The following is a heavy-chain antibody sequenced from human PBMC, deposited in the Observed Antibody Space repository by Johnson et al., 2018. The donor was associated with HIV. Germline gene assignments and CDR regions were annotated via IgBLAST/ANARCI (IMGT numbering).Heavy chain of an antibody. D-gene: IGHD6-13*01. CDR1: GFTFSDYY. J-gene: IGHJ3*02. Sequence: QMMLVESGGGLVKPGGSLRLSCAPSGFTFSDYYMSWMRQAPGQGLEWVAFIRYDGTNKYYGDSVKGRFTVSRDNSKNTVYVDMNSLRAEDTAVFYCAKGGGSSWSDAFDIWGQGTMVTVSS. CDR2: IRYDGTNK. V-gene: IGHV3-30*02. CDR3: AKGGGSSWSDAFDI.